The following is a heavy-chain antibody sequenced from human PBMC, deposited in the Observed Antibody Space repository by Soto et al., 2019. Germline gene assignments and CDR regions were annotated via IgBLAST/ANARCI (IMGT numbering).Heavy chain of an antibody. CDR1: GLIFTNYA. Sequence: GGSLRLSCAASGLIFTNYAMNWVRQAPGKGLEWVSVIGGRGNSAYYADSVQGRFTISRDHSKNTLSLQMSSLTADDTAIYYCVREGRGYFDFLGRETMVTVSS. CDR3: VREGRGYFDF. D-gene: IGHD5-12*01. CDR2: IGGRGNSA. V-gene: IGHV3-23*01. J-gene: IGHJ3*01.